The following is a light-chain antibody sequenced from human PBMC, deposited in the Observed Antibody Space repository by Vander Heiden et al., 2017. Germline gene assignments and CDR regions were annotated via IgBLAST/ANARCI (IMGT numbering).Light chain of an antibody. Sequence: VMTQPPLSLLVTPAEPGSISCSSSQSLLHSNGYSYLDWYLQKPGQSPQLLIYLGSNRASGVPDRFSGSGSGTDFTLKISRVEAEDVGVYYCMQALQTPLTFGGGTKVEIK. CDR3: MQALQTPLT. J-gene: IGKJ4*01. CDR2: LGS. V-gene: IGKV2-28*01. CDR1: QSLLHSNGYSY.